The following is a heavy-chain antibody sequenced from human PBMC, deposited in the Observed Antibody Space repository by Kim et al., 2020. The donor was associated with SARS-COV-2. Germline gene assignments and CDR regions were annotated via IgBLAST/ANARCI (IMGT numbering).Heavy chain of an antibody. D-gene: IGHD3-10*01. CDR2: ISYDGSNK. Sequence: GGSLRLSCAASGFTFSSYGMHWVRQAPGKGLEWVAVISYDGSNKYYADSVKGRFTISRDNSKNTLYLQMNSLRAEDTAVYYCAKPAYGSGSYYNWFDPWGQGTLVTVSS. V-gene: IGHV3-30*18. J-gene: IGHJ5*02. CDR1: GFTFSSYG. CDR3: AKPAYGSGSYYNWFDP.